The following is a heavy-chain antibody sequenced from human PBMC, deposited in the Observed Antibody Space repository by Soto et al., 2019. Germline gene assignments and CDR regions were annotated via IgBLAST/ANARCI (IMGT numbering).Heavy chain of an antibody. CDR2: IDPSDSYT. Sequence: EVQLVQSVAEVKKPGESLRISCKGSGYSFPNYWINWVRQMPGKGLEWVGRIDPSDSYTKYSPSFQGHVTISLDKSISTAYLQWSSLKPSDTAMYYCARHVDSSDYYSLYWGQGTLVTVSS. CDR3: ARHVDSSDYYSLY. D-gene: IGHD3-22*01. V-gene: IGHV5-10-1*03. J-gene: IGHJ4*02. CDR1: GYSFPNYW.